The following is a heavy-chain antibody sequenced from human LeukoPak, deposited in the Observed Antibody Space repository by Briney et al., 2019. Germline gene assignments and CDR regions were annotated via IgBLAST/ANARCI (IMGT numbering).Heavy chain of an antibody. D-gene: IGHD6-13*01. V-gene: IGHV3-7*01. CDR1: GFTFSNYW. Sequence: GALRLSCAASGFTFSNYWMSWVRQAPGKGLEWVANLKQDGSEVHYVGSVKGRFTISRDNAKNTLYLQMDSVRAEDTAVYYCARGNIAAAGIHYWGQGTLVIVSS. CDR3: ARGNIAAAGIHY. CDR2: LKQDGSEV. J-gene: IGHJ4*02.